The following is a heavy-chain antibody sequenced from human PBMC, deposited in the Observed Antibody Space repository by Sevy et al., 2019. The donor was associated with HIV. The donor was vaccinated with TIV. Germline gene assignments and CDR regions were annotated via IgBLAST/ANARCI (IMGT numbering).Heavy chain of an antibody. CDR2: IGFDGSDK. Sequence: GGSLRLSCAASGFTFNYYGVHWVRQAPGKGLEWVAFIGFDGSDKKYADSVKGRFTISRDNSQNTMYMQMNSLRPDDTAVYYCAKNTAAAGVGGFDYWGHGTLVTVSS. D-gene: IGHD6-13*01. CDR1: GFTFNYYG. V-gene: IGHV3-30*02. CDR3: AKNTAAAGVGGFDY. J-gene: IGHJ4*01.